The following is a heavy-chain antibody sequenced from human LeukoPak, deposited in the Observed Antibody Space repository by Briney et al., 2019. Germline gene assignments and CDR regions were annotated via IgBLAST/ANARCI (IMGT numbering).Heavy chain of an antibody. Sequence: GGSLRLSCVASGFTFRSHWVHWVRQVPGKGLVWVSRINGDGSSTNYADSVKGRFTISRDNAKNTLYLQMNSLTIEDTAVYYCASPETRGFFDYWGQGTLVTVAS. J-gene: IGHJ4*02. CDR3: ASPETRGFFDY. D-gene: IGHD1-14*01. CDR2: INGDGSST. V-gene: IGHV3-74*01. CDR1: GFTFRSHW.